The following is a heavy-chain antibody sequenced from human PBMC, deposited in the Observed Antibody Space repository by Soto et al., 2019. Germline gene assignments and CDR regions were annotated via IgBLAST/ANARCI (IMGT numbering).Heavy chain of an antibody. Sequence: PGGSLRLSCVASGFTFRSYEMNWVRQAPGKGLEWVSYISSSGSVIKYGDSVKGRFTISRDNAKNSLYLQMNSLRAEDTSVYYCARGRSDNRFDYWGQGTLVTVSS. D-gene: IGHD1-1*01. CDR3: ARGRSDNRFDY. V-gene: IGHV3-48*03. CDR2: ISSSGSVI. J-gene: IGHJ4*02. CDR1: GFTFRSYE.